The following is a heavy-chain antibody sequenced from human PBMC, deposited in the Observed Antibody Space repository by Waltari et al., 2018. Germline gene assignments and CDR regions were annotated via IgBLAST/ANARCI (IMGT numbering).Heavy chain of an antibody. CDR3: ARGRITIFGVVRSYFDY. Sequence: QVQLQQWGAGLLKPSETLSLTCAVYGGSFSGYYWSWIRQPPGKGLEWIGEINHSGSTNYNTSLKSRVNISVDTSKNQFSLKLSSVTAADTAVYYCARGRITIFGVVRSYFDYWGQGTLVTVSS. V-gene: IGHV4-34*01. CDR1: GGSFSGYY. J-gene: IGHJ4*02. CDR2: INHSGST. D-gene: IGHD3-3*01.